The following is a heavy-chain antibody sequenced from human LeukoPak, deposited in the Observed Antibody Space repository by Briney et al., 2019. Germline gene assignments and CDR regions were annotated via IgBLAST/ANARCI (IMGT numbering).Heavy chain of an antibody. CDR3: ARYVHSYFETKGDFDY. V-gene: IGHV5-51*01. D-gene: IGHD3-22*01. CDR1: ENSFTGHW. Sequence: GESLKISCKGSENSFTGHWIGWVRQMPGKGLEWMGIIYPGDSDTRYSPSFQGQVTISADKSISTAYLQWSSLRASDTAIYYCARYVHSYFETKGDFDYWGQGTLVTVSS. J-gene: IGHJ4*02. CDR2: IYPGDSDT.